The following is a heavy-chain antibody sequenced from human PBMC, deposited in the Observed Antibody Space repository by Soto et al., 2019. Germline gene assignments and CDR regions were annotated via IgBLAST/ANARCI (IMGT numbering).Heavy chain of an antibody. Sequence: SGPTLVNPTQPLTLTCTFSGFSLSTSGVGVGWIRQPPGKALEWLALIYWNDDKRYSPSLKSRLTITKDTSKNQVVLTMTNMDPVDTATYYCAHKGIIAAAFDCWGQGTLVTVSS. J-gene: IGHJ5*01. CDR3: AHKGIIAAAFDC. D-gene: IGHD6-13*01. CDR2: IYWNDDK. V-gene: IGHV2-5*01. CDR1: GFSLSTSGVG.